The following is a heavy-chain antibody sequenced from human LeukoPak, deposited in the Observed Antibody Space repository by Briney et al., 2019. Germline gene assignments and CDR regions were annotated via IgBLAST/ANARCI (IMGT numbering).Heavy chain of an antibody. CDR3: AKDRVSGSYYGGYYFDY. CDR1: GFTFSSYA. Sequence: GGTLRLSCVASGFTFSSYAMSWVRQAPGKGLEWVSAISGSGGSTYDADSVKGRFTISRDNSKNTLYLQMNSLRAEDTAVYRCAKDRVSGSYYGGYYFDYWGQGTLVTVSS. J-gene: IGHJ4*02. V-gene: IGHV3-23*01. CDR2: ISGSGGST. D-gene: IGHD1-26*01.